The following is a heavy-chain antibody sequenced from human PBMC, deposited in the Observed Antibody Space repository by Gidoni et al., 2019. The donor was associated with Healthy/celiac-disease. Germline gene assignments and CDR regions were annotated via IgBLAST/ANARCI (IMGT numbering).Heavy chain of an antibody. V-gene: IGHV2-5*02. CDR3: AHRRQMGYCSSTSCYHGDAFDI. Sequence: QITLKESGPTLVKPTQTLTLTCTFSGFSLSTSGVGVGWIRQPPGKALEWLALIYWDDDKRYSPSLKSMLTITKDTSKNQVVLTMTNMDPVDTATYYCAHRRQMGYCSSTSCYHGDAFDIWGQGTMVTVSS. D-gene: IGHD2-2*01. J-gene: IGHJ3*02. CDR1: GFSLSTSGVG. CDR2: IYWDDDK.